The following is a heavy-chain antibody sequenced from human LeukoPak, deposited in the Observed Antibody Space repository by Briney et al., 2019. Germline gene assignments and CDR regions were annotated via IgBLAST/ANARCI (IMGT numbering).Heavy chain of an antibody. D-gene: IGHD2-15*01. Sequence: AGGSLRLSCAASGFTSSDYYMTWIRQAPGRGLEWISYINGSSSDTNYADSVRGRFTISRDNAKNSLYLLMNSLRVEDTVVYYCARRGTTYCTVDSCHPNWFDPWGQGTLVTVSS. CDR1: GFTSSDYY. J-gene: IGHJ5*02. CDR3: ARRGTTYCTVDSCHPNWFDP. V-gene: IGHV3-11*03. CDR2: INGSSSDT.